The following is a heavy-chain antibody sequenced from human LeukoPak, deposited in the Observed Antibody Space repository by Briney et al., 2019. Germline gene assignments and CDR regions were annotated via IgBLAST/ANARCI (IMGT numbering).Heavy chain of an antibody. Sequence: GGSLRLSCAASGFTFTSYGMHWVRQAPGKGLEWVAVISYGGSNKHYADSVKGRLTISRDNSKNTLYLQMNSLRTEDTAVYYCARGRDPYYCDYWGQGTLVTVSS. CDR2: ISYGGSNK. CDR3: ARGRDPYYCDY. J-gene: IGHJ4*02. CDR1: GFTFTSYG. V-gene: IGHV3-30*03.